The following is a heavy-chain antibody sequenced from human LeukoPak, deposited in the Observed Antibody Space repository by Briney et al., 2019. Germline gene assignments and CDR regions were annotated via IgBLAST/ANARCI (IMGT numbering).Heavy chain of an antibody. D-gene: IGHD1-26*01. Sequence: PSETLSLTCTASGGSISSYYWSWIRQPPGKGLEWIGYIYYSGSTNYNPSLKSRVTISVDTSKNQFSLKLSSVTAADTAVYYCARASGSYYPFDYWGQGTLVTVSS. J-gene: IGHJ4*02. CDR1: GGSISSYY. CDR2: IYYSGST. CDR3: ARASGSYYPFDY. V-gene: IGHV4-59*01.